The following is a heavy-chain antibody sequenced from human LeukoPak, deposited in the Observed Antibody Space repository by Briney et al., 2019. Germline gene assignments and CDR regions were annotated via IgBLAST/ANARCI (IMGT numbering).Heavy chain of an antibody. CDR2: INHSGST. V-gene: IGHV4-34*01. D-gene: IGHD1-26*01. CDR1: GRSFSGYY. CDR3: ARARYGSYYPY. Sequence: PSDTLSLTCAVYGRSFSGYYWSWIRQPPGEGLEWIGEINHSGSTNYNPSLKSRVTISVDTSKNQFSLKLSSVTAADTAVYYCARARYGSYYPYWGQGTLVTVSS. J-gene: IGHJ4*02.